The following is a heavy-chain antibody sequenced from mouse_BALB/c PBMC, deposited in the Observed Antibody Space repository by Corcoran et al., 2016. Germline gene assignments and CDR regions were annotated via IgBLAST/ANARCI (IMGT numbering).Heavy chain of an antibody. Sequence: QIQLVQSGPELKKPGETVKISCKASGYTFTNYGMNWVKQAPGKGLKWMGWINTYTGEPTYADDFKGRFAFSLETSASTAYLQINNLKNEDTATYCCARRGSMITTGWYFDVWGAGTTVTVSS. J-gene: IGHJ1*01. CDR2: INTYTGEP. D-gene: IGHD2-4*01. V-gene: IGHV9-3-1*01. CDR3: ARRGSMITTGWYFDV. CDR1: GYTFTNYG.